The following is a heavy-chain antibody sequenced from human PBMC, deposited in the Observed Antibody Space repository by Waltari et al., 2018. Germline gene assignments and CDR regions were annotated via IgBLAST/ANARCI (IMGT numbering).Heavy chain of an antibody. V-gene: IGHV1-46*01. J-gene: IGHJ4*02. D-gene: IGHD3-10*01. Sequence: VQLVQSGAEVKKPGASVKVSCKASGYTFTSYYMHWVRQAPGQGLEWMGIINPSGGSTSYAQKFQGRVTMTRDTSTSTVYMELSSLRSGDTAVYYCARDLGFDYYGSGSRDYWGQGTLVTVSS. CDR2: INPSGGST. CDR1: GYTFTSYY. CDR3: ARDLGFDYYGSGSRDY.